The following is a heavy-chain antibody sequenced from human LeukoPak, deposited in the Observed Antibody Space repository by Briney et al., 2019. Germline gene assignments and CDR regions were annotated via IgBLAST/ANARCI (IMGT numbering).Heavy chain of an antibody. Sequence: GGSLRLSCAASGFTFSSYAMSWVRQAPGKGLEWVAVTWFAGINKYYADSVKGRFTISRDNSKNTLYLQMNSLRAEDTAVYYCARDRSAGAYYYGMDVWGQGTTVTVSS. J-gene: IGHJ6*02. CDR2: TWFAGINK. CDR3: ARDRSAGAYYYGMDV. CDR1: GFTFSSYA. V-gene: IGHV3-33*08. D-gene: IGHD1-26*01.